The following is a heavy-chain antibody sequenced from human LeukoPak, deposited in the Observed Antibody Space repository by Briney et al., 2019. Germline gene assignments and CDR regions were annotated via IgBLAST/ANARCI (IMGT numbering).Heavy chain of an antibody. CDR3: ARVPGPKYGGNFLFDY. V-gene: IGHV4-59*01. CDR1: GGSISSYY. Sequence: NPSETLSLTCTVSGGSISSYYWSWIRQPPGKGLEWIGYIYYSGSTNYNPSLKSRVTISVDTSKNQFSLKLSSVTAADTAVYYCARVPGPKYGGNFLFDYWGQGTLVTVSS. CDR2: IYYSGST. D-gene: IGHD4-23*01. J-gene: IGHJ4*02.